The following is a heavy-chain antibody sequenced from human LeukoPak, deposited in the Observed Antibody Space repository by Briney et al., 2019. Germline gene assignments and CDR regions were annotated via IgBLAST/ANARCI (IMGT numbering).Heavy chain of an antibody. Sequence: GGSLRLSCAASGFTFSSYAMTWVRQAPGKGLELLSTISGSGDRTFYADSVKGRFTISRDNSKNTVYLQMNRLRAEDTAVYYCAKDASPYYWGQGTLVTVSS. CDR2: ISGSGDRT. V-gene: IGHV3-23*01. CDR1: GFTFSSYA. D-gene: IGHD3-16*01. CDR3: AKDASPYY. J-gene: IGHJ4*02.